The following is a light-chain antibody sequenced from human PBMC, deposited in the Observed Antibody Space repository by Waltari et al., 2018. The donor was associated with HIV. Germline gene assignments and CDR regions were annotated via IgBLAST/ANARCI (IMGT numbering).Light chain of an antibody. CDR3: CSYAGSSTSVL. Sequence: QSALTQPASVSGSPGQSITISCTGTSSDVGSYNLVSWYQQHPVKAPKLMIYVGSKRPSGVSKRVSGSKSGNTASVAISELQAEDEADYYCCSYAGSSTSVLFGVGTKLTVL. V-gene: IGLV2-23*01. J-gene: IGLJ2*01. CDR2: VGS. CDR1: SSDVGSYNL.